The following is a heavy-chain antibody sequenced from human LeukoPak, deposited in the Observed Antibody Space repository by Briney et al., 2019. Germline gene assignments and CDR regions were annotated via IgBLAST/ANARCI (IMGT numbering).Heavy chain of an antibody. CDR2: IYSGGST. D-gene: IGHD4-23*01. V-gene: IGHV3-66*01. CDR3: ARDYGGNIRGYFDY. CDR1: RFTVSSTY. Sequence: PGGSLRLSCAASRFTVSSTYMSWVRQAPGKGLEWASVIYSGGSTYYADSVEGRFTISRDNSKNTLYLQMNSLRVEDTAVYYCARDYGGNIRGYFDYWGQGTLVTVSS. J-gene: IGHJ4*02.